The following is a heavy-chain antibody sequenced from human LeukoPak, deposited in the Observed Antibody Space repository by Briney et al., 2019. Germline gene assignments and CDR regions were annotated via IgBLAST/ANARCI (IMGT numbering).Heavy chain of an antibody. CDR1: RYTFTGYY. V-gene: IGHV1-2*02. D-gene: IGHD5-12*01. CDR3: ARARGSRYSGYDTIGY. CDR2: INPNSGGT. J-gene: IGHJ4*02. Sequence: ASVKVSCKASRYTFTGYYMHWVRQAPGQGLEWMGWINPNSGGTNYAQKFQGRVTMTRDTSISTAYMELSRLRSDDTAVYYCARARGSRYSGYDTIGYWGQGTLVTVSS.